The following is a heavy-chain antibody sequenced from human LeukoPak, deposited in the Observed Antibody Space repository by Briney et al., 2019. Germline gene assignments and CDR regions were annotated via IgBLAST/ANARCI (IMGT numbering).Heavy chain of an antibody. CDR1: VLAFSDYA. CDR2: ITGSGHIP. Sequence: PVRTLRLSCVPSVLAFSDYAISSGPDTPGRGRQWGSSITGSGHIPPYADSVKGRFTISRANSKTPLHLQMSSLRVEHSAVYFCAQPRTALVRDFDSWGQGTLVTVSS. D-gene: IGHD5-18*01. CDR3: AQPRTALVRDFDS. V-gene: IGHV3-23*01. J-gene: IGHJ4*02.